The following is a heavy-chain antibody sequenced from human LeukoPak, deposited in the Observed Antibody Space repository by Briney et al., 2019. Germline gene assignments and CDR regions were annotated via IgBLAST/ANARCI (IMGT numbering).Heavy chain of an antibody. D-gene: IGHD2-21*01. CDR3: ARADRLDGGPYLIGP. Sequence: GASVKVSCKTSGYIFTDYYMHWVRQAPGQGLEWMGWINPNSGGTSSAQKFQGRVTMTRDTSITTVYMEVSWLTSDDTAIYYCARADRLDGGPYLIGPWGQETLVTVTS. CDR2: INPNSGGT. CDR1: GYIFTDYY. J-gene: IGHJ5*02. V-gene: IGHV1-2*02.